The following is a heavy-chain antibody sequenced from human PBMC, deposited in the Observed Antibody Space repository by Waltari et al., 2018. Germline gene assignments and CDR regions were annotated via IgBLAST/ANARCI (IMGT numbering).Heavy chain of an antibody. CDR3: AKEGRGNDFWSGYQYYFDY. CDR2: ISGSGGST. CDR1: GFTFSRYA. D-gene: IGHD3-3*01. V-gene: IGHV3-23*01. J-gene: IGHJ4*02. Sequence: EVQLLESGGGLVQPGGYLRLSCAASGFTFSRYAMSWVRQAPGKGLEWVSAISGSGGSTYYADSVKGRFTISRDNSKNTLYLQMNSLRAEDTAVYYCAKEGRGNDFWSGYQYYFDYWGLGTLVTVSS.